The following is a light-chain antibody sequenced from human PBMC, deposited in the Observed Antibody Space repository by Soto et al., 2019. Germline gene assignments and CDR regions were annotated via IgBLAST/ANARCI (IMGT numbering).Light chain of an antibody. Sequence: QSVLTQPASVSGSPGQSITISCTGTSSDVGGYNYVSWYQQHPGKAPKLMIYDVSNRPSGVSNRFSGSKSGNTASLTISGLQAEDEADYYCSSYTSSSTDVVFGGGTTVTVL. V-gene: IGLV2-14*01. CDR1: SSDVGGYNY. CDR2: DVS. CDR3: SSYTSSSTDVV. J-gene: IGLJ2*01.